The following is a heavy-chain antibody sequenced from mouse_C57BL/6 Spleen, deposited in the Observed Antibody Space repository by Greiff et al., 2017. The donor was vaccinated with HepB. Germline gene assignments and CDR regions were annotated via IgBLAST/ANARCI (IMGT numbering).Heavy chain of an antibody. CDR3: ARWGDYDPYYCDY. V-gene: IGHV1-82*01. Sequence: QVQLQQSGPELVKPGASVKISCKASGYAFSSSWMNWVKQRPGKGLEWIGRIYPGDGDTNYNGKFKGKATLTADKSSSTAYMQLSSLTSEDSAVYFCARWGDYDPYYCDYWGQGTTLTVSS. J-gene: IGHJ2*01. CDR2: IYPGDGDT. D-gene: IGHD2-4*01. CDR1: GYAFSSSW.